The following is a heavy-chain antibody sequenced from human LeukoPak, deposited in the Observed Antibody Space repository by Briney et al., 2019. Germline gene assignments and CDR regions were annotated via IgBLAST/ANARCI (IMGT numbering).Heavy chain of an antibody. D-gene: IGHD6-19*01. V-gene: IGHV3-23*01. CDR2: ISGSGGST. Sequence: PGGSLRLSCAASGFSLIDYGMHWVRQAPGKGLEWVSAISGSGGSTYYADSVEGRFTISRDNSKNTLYLQMNSLRAEDTAVYYCAKDQRWLVPRTPYGMDVWGQGTTVTVSS. CDR1: GFSLIDYG. CDR3: AKDQRWLVPRTPYGMDV. J-gene: IGHJ6*02.